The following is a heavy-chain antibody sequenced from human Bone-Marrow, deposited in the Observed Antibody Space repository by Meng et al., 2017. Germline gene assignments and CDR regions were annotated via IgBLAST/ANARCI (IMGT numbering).Heavy chain of an antibody. Sequence: ASVKVSCKASGGTFSSYAISWVRQAPGQGLEWMGWINPNSGGTNYAQKFQGRVTITRYTSISTAYMELSRLRSDDTAVYYCAREKIAAVLWAKREHYYYYGMDVWGQGTTVTVSS. CDR1: GGTFSSYA. D-gene: IGHD6-13*01. V-gene: IGHV1-2*02. CDR3: AREKIAAVLWAKREHYYYYGMDV. CDR2: INPNSGGT. J-gene: IGHJ6*02.